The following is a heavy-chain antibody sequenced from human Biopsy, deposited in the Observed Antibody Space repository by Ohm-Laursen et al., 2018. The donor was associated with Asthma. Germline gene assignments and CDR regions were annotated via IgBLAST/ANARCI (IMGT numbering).Heavy chain of an antibody. J-gene: IGHJ4*02. Sequence: VTLSLTCTVSGGSINNFYWSWIRQPPGKGLESIGHVYYSGSTNYNPSLKSRVTISIDASKNQFSLKLTSVTAADTAVYYCARGVDRVTGLLDHFDSWGQGTLVTVPS. V-gene: IGHV4-59*01. CDR2: VYYSGST. D-gene: IGHD2-21*02. CDR1: GGSINNFY. CDR3: ARGVDRVTGLLDHFDS.